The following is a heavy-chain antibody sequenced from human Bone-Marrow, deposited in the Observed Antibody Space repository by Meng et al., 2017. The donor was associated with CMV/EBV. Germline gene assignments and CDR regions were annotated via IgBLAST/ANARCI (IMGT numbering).Heavy chain of an antibody. D-gene: IGHD3-3*01. J-gene: IGHJ5*02. CDR2: INHSGST. CDR1: GGSFSGYY. Sequence: SETLSLTCAVYGGSFSGYYWSWIRQPPGKGLEWIGEINHSGSTNYNPSLKSRVTISVDTSKNQFSLKLSSVTAADTAVYYCARTGQRIYYDFWSGYVRDWCDPWGRGTLVTVAS. CDR3: ARTGQRIYYDFWSGYVRDWCDP. V-gene: IGHV4-34*01.